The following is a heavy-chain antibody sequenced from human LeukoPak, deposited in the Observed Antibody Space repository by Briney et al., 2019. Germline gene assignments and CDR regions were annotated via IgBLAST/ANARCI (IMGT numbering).Heavy chain of an antibody. V-gene: IGHV4-39*01. CDR2: IYYSGST. Sequence: SETLSLTCTVSGGSISSSSYYWGWIRQPPGKGLEWIGSIYYSGSTYYNPSLKSRVTISVDTSKNQFSLKLSSVTAADTAVYYCARHMAAYRRVFDYWGQGTLVTVSS. CDR3: ARHMAAYRRVFDY. CDR1: GGSISSSSYY. D-gene: IGHD6-6*01. J-gene: IGHJ4*02.